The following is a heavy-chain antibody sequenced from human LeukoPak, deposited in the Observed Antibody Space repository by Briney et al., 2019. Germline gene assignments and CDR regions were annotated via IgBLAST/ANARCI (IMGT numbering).Heavy chain of an antibody. CDR3: ARGGSDVLRFLEWLSLFDY. V-gene: IGHV3-21*01. J-gene: IGHJ4*02. CDR2: ISSSSSYI. Sequence: PGGSLRLSCAASGFTFSSYSMNWVRQAPGKGLEWVSSISSSSSYIYYADSVKGRFTISRDNAKNTLYLQMNSLRAEDTAVYYCARGGSDVLRFLEWLSLFDYWGQGTLVTVSS. CDR1: GFTFSSYS. D-gene: IGHD3-3*01.